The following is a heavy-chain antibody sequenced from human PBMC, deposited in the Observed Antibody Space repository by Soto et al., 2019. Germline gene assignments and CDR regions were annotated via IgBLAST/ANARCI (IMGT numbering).Heavy chain of an antibody. CDR3: ARLLKDGPDNWFDP. CDR1: GGSISSYY. J-gene: IGHJ5*02. V-gene: IGHV4-59*01. CDR2: IYYSGST. D-gene: IGHD3-9*01. Sequence: SETLSLSCTVSGGSISSYYWSWIRQPPGKGLEWIGYIYYSGSTNYNPSLKSRVTISVDTSKNQFSLKLSSVTAADTAVYYCARLLKDGPDNWFDPWGQGTLVTVSS.